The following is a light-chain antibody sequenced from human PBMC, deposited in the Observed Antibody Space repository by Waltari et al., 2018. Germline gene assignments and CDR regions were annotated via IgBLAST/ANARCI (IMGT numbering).Light chain of an antibody. Sequence: DIQMTQSPSSLSASVGDRVTITCRASQGISNYLAWYQQKPGTVPKLLIYAASTLQSGFPSRFSGSGSRTDFTLTISSLQPEDDATYSCQNYDRDPRTFGQGTKVEIK. V-gene: IGKV1-27*01. CDR3: QNYDRDPRT. J-gene: IGKJ1*01. CDR1: QGISNY. CDR2: AAS.